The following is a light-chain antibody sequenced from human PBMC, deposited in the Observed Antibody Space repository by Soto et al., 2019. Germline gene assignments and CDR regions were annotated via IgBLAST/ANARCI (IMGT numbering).Light chain of an antibody. CDR1: QSVSSH. CDR3: QQNHNWPPIT. CDR2: GAS. Sequence: EIVMTQSPDTLFVSLGEGATLSCRASQSVSSHLAWYQHKPGQAPRLLIYGASTRASGIPARFSGSGSETDFTLTISSLQSEDSAVYYCQQNHNWPPITFGQGTRLEIK. V-gene: IGKV3-15*01. J-gene: IGKJ5*01.